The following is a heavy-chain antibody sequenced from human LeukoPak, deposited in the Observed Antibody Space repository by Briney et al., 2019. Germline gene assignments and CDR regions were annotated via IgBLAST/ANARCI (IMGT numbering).Heavy chain of an antibody. D-gene: IGHD6-6*01. V-gene: IGHV1-69*13. J-gene: IGHJ6*02. Sequence: ASVKVSCKAPGGTFSSYAISWVRQAPVQGLEWMGGIIPIFGTANYAQKFQGRVTIIADESTSTAYMELSSLRSEDTAVYYCATSIAARDPKGMDVWGQGTTVTVSS. CDR1: GGTFSSYA. CDR3: ATSIAARDPKGMDV. CDR2: IIPIFGTA.